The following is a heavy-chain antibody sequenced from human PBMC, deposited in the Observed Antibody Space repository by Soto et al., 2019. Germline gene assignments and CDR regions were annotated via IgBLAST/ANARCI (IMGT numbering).Heavy chain of an antibody. CDR2: TYYRSKWYN. J-gene: IGHJ5*02. D-gene: IGHD6-6*01. Sequence: PSQTLSLTCALSGDSVSSDSAAWNWIRQSPSRGLEWLGRTYYRSKWYNDYAAFVKSRININPDTSKNQFSLQLNSVTPEDTAVYYCARDRGIAARPSLFDPWGQGTLVTVSS. V-gene: IGHV6-1*01. CDR1: GDSVSSDSAA. CDR3: ARDRGIAARPSLFDP.